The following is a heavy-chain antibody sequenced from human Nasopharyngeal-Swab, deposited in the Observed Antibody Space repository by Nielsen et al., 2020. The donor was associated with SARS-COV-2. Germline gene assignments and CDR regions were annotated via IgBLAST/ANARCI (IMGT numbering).Heavy chain of an antibody. Sequence: GESLKISCAASGFTFSSYWMSWVRQAPGKGLEWVANIKQDGSEKYYVDSVKGRFTISRDNAKNSLYLQMNSLRAEDTAVYYCAKGGIAVAGTDYWGQGTLVTVSS. CDR2: IKQDGSEK. V-gene: IGHV3-7*03. CDR3: AKGGIAVAGTDY. J-gene: IGHJ4*02. D-gene: IGHD6-19*01. CDR1: GFTFSSYW.